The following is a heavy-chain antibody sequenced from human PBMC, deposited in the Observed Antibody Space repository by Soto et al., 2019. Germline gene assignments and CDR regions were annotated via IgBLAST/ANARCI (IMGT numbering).Heavy chain of an antibody. J-gene: IGHJ4*02. D-gene: IGHD6-19*01. Sequence: SETLSLTCTVSGGSISSYYWSWIRQPPGKGLEWIGYIYYSGSTNYNPSLKSRVTISVDTSKNQFSLKLSSVTAADTAVYYCAGCIAVAGPPSLGFDYWGQGTLVT. CDR1: GGSISSYY. CDR2: IYYSGST. CDR3: AGCIAVAGPPSLGFDY. V-gene: IGHV4-59*01.